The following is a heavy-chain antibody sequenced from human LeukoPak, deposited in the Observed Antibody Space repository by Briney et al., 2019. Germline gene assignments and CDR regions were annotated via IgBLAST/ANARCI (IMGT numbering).Heavy chain of an antibody. CDR3: ARTTSFTASGYDY. Sequence: ASVKVSCKASGYTFTNYHINWVRHATGQGLEWMGWTNPNNGDSGYAQKFQGRVTITRDTSISTSYMELRSLRSDDTAVYFCARTTSFTASGYDYWGQGTLVTVSS. D-gene: IGHD6-25*01. CDR1: GYTFTNYH. CDR2: TNPNNGDS. V-gene: IGHV1-8*03. J-gene: IGHJ4*02.